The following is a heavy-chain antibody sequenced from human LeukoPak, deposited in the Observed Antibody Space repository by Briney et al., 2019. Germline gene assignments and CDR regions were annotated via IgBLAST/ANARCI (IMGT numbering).Heavy chain of an antibody. Sequence: AGGSLRLSCAASGFTFSSYGMHWVRQAPGKGLEWVAFIRYDGSNKYYADSVKGRFTISRDNSKNTLYLQMNSLRAEDTAVYYCAKSPTMVRGGIDYWGQGTLVTASS. CDR3: AKSPTMVRGGIDY. V-gene: IGHV3-30*02. CDR1: GFTFSSYG. D-gene: IGHD3-10*01. J-gene: IGHJ4*02. CDR2: IRYDGSNK.